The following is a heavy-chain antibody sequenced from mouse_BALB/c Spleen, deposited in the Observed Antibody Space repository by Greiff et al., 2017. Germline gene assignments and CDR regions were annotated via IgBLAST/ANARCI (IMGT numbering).Heavy chain of an antibody. CDR1: GFTFSDYY. CDR2: ISDGGSYT. V-gene: IGHV5-4*02. Sequence: EVKLMESGGGLVKPGGSLKLSCAASGFTFSDYYMYWVRQTPEKRLEWVATISDGGSYTYYPDSVKGRFTISRDNAKNNLYLQMSSLKSEDTAMYYCARTPRSNWYFDVWGAGTTVTVSS. J-gene: IGHJ1*01. CDR3: ARTPRSNWYFDV.